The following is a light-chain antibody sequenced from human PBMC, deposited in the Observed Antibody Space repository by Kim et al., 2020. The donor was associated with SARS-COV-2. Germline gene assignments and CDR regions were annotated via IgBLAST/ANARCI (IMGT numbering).Light chain of an antibody. CDR2: GAS. Sequence: SPGESATLSCRDSQSVSNGYLAWYQQKPGQAPSLLMYGASSRATGVPDRFSGSGSETDFTLTISRLEPDDFAVYYCQQYYRSPCTFGAGTKVYIK. J-gene: IGKJ4*02. CDR1: QSVSNGY. CDR3: QQYYRSPCT. V-gene: IGKV3-20*01.